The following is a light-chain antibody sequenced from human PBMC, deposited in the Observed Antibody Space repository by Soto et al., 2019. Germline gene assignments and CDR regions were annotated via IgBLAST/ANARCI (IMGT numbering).Light chain of an antibody. CDR2: GAY. J-gene: IGKJ1*01. Sequence: ELVLTQSPGTLSLSPGERATLSCRASQSVTSDYLAWYQQKHGQAPRLLIHGAYSRATGIPDRFSGSGSGTDFTLTISRLEPEDFAVYYCQQYGRPFGQGTKVDIK. V-gene: IGKV3-20*01. CDR3: QQYGRP. CDR1: QSVTSDY.